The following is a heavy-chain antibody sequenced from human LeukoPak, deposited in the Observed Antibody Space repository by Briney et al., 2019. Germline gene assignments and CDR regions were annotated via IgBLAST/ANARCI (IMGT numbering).Heavy chain of an antibody. V-gene: IGHV3-30*04. D-gene: IGHD4-17*01. J-gene: IGHJ4*02. CDR1: GFTFSSYA. CDR3: ARDRLRATTSTLAY. CDR2: ISYDGSNK. Sequence: GGSLGLSCAATGFTFSSYAMHWVRQAPGKGLEWVAVISYDGSNKYYADSVKGRFSISRDNSKNTLYVQMNSLRAEDTGVYYCARDRLRATTSTLAYWGQGTLVTVSS.